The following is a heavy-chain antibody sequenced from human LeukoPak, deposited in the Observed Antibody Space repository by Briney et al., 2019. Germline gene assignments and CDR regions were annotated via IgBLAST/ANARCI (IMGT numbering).Heavy chain of an antibody. CDR2: FDPEDGET. CDR1: GYTFTELS. D-gene: IGHD3-3*01. Sequence: GASVKVSCKVSGYTFTELSMHWVRQAPGKGLEWMGGFDPEDGETIYAQKFQGRVTMTEDTSTDTAYMELSSLRSEDTAVYYCATAANTYYDFWSGYIGWGQGTLVTVSS. V-gene: IGHV1-24*01. CDR3: ATAANTYYDFWSGYIG. J-gene: IGHJ4*02.